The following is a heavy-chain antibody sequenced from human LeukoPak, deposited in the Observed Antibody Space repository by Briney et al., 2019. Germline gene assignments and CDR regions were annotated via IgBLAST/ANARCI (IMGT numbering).Heavy chain of an antibody. J-gene: IGHJ4*02. CDR2: IWYDGINK. D-gene: IGHD5-24*01. CDR3: AKSIFPGGDGYNPIDC. V-gene: IGHV3-33*06. CDR1: GSTFSSYG. Sequence: QPGGSLRLSCAASGSTFSSYGMHWVRQAPGKGLEWVAVIWYDGINKYYVDSVKGRFTISRDNSKNTLYLQMNSLRAEDTAVYYCAKSIFPGGDGYNPIDCWGQGTLVSVSS.